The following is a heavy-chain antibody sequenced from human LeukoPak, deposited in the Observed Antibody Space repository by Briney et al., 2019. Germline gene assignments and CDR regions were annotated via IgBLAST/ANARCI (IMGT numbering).Heavy chain of an antibody. J-gene: IGHJ4*02. CDR1: GYTFTSYG. CDR2: ISAYNGNT. CDR3: ARDIRGIAVAGGRDRFDY. Sequence: ASVKVSCKASGYTFTSYGISWVRQAPGQGLAWMGWISAYNGNTNYAQKLQGRVTMTTDTSTSTAYMELRSLRSDDTAVYYCARDIRGIAVAGGRDRFDYWGQGTLVTVSS. D-gene: IGHD6-19*01. V-gene: IGHV1-18*01.